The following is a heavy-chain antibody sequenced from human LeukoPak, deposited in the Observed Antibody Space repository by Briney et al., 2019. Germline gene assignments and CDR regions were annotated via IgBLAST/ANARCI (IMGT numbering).Heavy chain of an antibody. CDR2: INPSGGST. CDR3: ARQGAIAAAGPSLGAFDI. D-gene: IGHD6-13*01. Sequence: ASVKVSCKASGYTFTSYYMHWVRQAPGQGLEWMGIINPSGGSTSYAQKFQGRVTMTRDTPTSTVYMELSSLRSEDTAVYYCARQGAIAAAGPSLGAFDIWGQGTMVTVSS. J-gene: IGHJ3*02. V-gene: IGHV1-46*01. CDR1: GYTFTSYY.